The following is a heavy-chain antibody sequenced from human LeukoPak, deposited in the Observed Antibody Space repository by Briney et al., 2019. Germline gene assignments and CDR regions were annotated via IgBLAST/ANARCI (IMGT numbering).Heavy chain of an antibody. CDR1: GFSLSTSGMC. Sequence: ESGPALVKPTQSLTLTCTFSGFSLSTSGMCVSWIRQPPGKALEWLALIDWDDDKYYSISLKTRLTISKDTSKNQVVLTMTNMDPVDTATYYCARISHYDILTGCDSCDYWGQGTLVTVSS. CDR3: ARISHYDILTGCDSCDY. J-gene: IGHJ4*02. V-gene: IGHV2-70*01. CDR2: IDWDDDK. D-gene: IGHD3-9*01.